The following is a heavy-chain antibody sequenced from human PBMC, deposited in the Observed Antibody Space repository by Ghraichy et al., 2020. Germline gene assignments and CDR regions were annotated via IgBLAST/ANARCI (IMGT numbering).Heavy chain of an antibody. CDR1: GFTFSSYA. D-gene: IGHD4-17*01. Sequence: GGSLRLSCAASGFTFSSYAMHWVRQAPGKGLEWVAVISYDGSNKYYADSVKGRFTISRDNSKNTLYLQMNSLRAEDTAVYYCARDWRWTLYGDPGAMAYWGQGTLVTVSS. J-gene: IGHJ4*02. CDR3: ARDWRWTLYGDPGAMAY. CDR2: ISYDGSNK. V-gene: IGHV3-30*04.